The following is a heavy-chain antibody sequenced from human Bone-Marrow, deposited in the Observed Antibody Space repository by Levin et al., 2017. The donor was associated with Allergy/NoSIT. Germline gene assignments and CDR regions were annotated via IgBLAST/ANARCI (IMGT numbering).Heavy chain of an antibody. CDR1: GFTFSNFF. D-gene: IGHD2-2*01. Sequence: GGSLRLSCAASGFTFSNFFMTWIRQAPGKGLEWVSYISPSGATINDADSVKGRFSISRDNTKNSLYLQMSSLRGEDTAVYYCARETCTSASCYLDLWGQGTLVTVS. CDR2: ISPSGATI. CDR3: ARETCTSASCYLDL. J-gene: IGHJ4*02. V-gene: IGHV3-11*01.